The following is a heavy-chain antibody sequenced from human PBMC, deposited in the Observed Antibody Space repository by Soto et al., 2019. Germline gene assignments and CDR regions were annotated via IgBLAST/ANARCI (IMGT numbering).Heavy chain of an antibody. CDR3: ARTLRSIAARPSYYMDV. CDR1: GYAYTSYD. Sequence: ASVTVSCQASGYAYTSYDINWVRQANGQGLEWMGWMNPNSGNTGYAQKFQGRVTMTRNTSISTAYMELSSLRSEDTAVYYCARTLRSIAARPSYYMDVWGKGTTVTVSS. J-gene: IGHJ6*03. D-gene: IGHD6-6*01. CDR2: MNPNSGNT. V-gene: IGHV1-8*01.